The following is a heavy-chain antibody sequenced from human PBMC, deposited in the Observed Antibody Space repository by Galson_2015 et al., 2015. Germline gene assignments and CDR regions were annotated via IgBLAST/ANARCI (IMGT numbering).Heavy chain of an antibody. Sequence: SLRLSCAASGFTFSDYYISWIRQAPGKGLEWVSYISSSGSTIYYADSVKGRFTISRDNAKNSLYLQMNSLRAEDTAVYYCASAAGTPYYYYYMDVWGKGTTVTVSS. CDR3: ASAAGTPYYYYYMDV. CDR2: ISSSGSTI. D-gene: IGHD6-13*01. V-gene: IGHV3-11*01. CDR1: GFTFSDYY. J-gene: IGHJ6*03.